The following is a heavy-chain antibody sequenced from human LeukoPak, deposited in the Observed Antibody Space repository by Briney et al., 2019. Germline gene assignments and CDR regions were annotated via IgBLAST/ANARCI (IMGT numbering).Heavy chain of an antibody. CDR1: GFTFSSYA. CDR2: ISGSGGST. Sequence: GGSLRLSCAASGFTFSSYAMSWVRQAPGKGLEWVSGISGSGGSTYYADSVKGRFTISRDNSKNTLYLQMNSLRAEDTAVYYCAKTYYYGSGSYYKFLDYWGQGTLVTVSS. D-gene: IGHD3-10*01. J-gene: IGHJ4*02. CDR3: AKTYYYGSGSYYKFLDY. V-gene: IGHV3-23*01.